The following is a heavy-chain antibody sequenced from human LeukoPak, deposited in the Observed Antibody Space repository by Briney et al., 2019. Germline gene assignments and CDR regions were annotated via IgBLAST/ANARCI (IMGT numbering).Heavy chain of an antibody. CDR2: IYYSGST. J-gene: IGHJ5*02. CDR3: ARVLRVPARGGHVWFDP. Sequence: SQTLSLTCTVSGGSISSGGYYWSWIRQHPGKGLEWIGYIYYSGSTYYNPSLKSRVTISVDTSKNQFSLKLSSVTAADTAMYYCARVLRVPARGGHVWFDPWGQGTLVTVSS. D-gene: IGHD2-2*01. V-gene: IGHV4-31*03. CDR1: GGSISSGGYY.